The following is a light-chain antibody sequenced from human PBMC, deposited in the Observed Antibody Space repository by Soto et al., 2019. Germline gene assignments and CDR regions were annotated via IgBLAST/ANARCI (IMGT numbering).Light chain of an antibody. V-gene: IGKV3-11*01. CDR3: QKRSDWPPWT. J-gene: IGKJ1*01. CDR2: DAS. CDR1: QSISSY. Sequence: EIVLTQSPATLSLSPGEGATLSCRASQSISSYLAWYQQKPGQAPRLLIYDASSRATGIPARFSGSGSGTDFTLTISSLEPEDFAVYYCQKRSDWPPWTFGQGTKVEIK.